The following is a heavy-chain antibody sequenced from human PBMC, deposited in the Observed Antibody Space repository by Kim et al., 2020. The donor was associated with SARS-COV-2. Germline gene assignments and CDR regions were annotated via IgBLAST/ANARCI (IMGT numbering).Heavy chain of an antibody. CDR1: GFTFNTYA. Sequence: GGSLRLSCAASGFTFNTYAMSWVRQAPGKGLEWVSAISGSGGSSYYADSVKGRFTISRDNSKNTLYLQMNSLRAEDTALYYCAKDRSNGWFRWFDPWGQGTLVTVSS. V-gene: IGHV3-23*01. CDR3: AKDRSNGWFRWFDP. CDR2: ISGSGGSS. D-gene: IGHD6-19*01. J-gene: IGHJ5*02.